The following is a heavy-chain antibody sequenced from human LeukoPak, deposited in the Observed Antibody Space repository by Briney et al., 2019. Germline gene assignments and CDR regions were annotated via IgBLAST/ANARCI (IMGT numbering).Heavy chain of an antibody. CDR2: IYTSGST. J-gene: IGHJ6*03. Sequence: PSETLSLTCTVSGGSISSYYWSWIRQPPGKGLEWIGYIYTSGSTNYNPSLKSRVTISVDTSKNQFSLKLSSVTAADTAVYYCARQKLELRSDYMDVWGKGTTVTVSS. D-gene: IGHD1-7*01. V-gene: IGHV4-4*09. CDR3: ARQKLELRSDYMDV. CDR1: GGSISSYY.